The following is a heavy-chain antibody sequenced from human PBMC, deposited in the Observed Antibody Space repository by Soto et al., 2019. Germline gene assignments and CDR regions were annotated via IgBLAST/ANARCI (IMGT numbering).Heavy chain of an antibody. CDR3: ARLIVGANYYYYGMDV. V-gene: IGHV5-51*01. CDR1: GYSFTRYW. D-gene: IGHD1-26*01. J-gene: IGHJ6*02. Sequence: GEALKISCKGSGYSFTRYWIGCVRQMPGKGLEWMGIIYPGDSDTRYSPSFQGQVTISADKSISTAYLQWSSLKASDTAMYYCARLIVGANYYYYGMDVWGQGTTVTVSS. CDR2: IYPGDSDT.